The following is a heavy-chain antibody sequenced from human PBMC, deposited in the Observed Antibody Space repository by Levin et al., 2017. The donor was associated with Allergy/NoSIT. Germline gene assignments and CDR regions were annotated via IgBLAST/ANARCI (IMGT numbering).Heavy chain of an antibody. J-gene: IGHJ5*02. CDR3: ARIGEPKYNWNYGMLYWFDP. CDR1: GFSLSNARMG. Sequence: SGPTLVKPTETLTLTCTVSGFSLSNARMGVSWIRQPPGKALEWLAHIFSNDEKSYSTSLKSRLTISKDTSKSQVVLTMTNMDPVDTATYYCARIGEPKYNWNYGMLYWFDPWGQGTLVTVSS. D-gene: IGHD1-7*01. V-gene: IGHV2-26*01. CDR2: IFSNDEK.